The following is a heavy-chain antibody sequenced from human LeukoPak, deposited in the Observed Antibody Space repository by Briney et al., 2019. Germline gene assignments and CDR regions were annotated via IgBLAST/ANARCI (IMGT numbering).Heavy chain of an antibody. CDR2: IYSGGST. D-gene: IGHD5-24*01. J-gene: IGHJ4*02. CDR3: AGYCRDNGYRPRACGAVRDY. V-gene: IGHV3-53*04. Sequence: GGSLRLSCAASGFTASSNYMSWVRQAPGKGLEWGSVIYSGGSTYYADSVKGRFTISRHNSKNTLYLQMNSLRAEDTAVYYCAGYCRDNGYRPRACGAVRDYWGQGTLVTVSS. CDR1: GFTASSNY.